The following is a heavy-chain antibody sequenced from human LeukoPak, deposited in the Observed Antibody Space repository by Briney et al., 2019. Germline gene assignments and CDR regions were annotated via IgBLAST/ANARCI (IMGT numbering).Heavy chain of an antibody. CDR3: AKDSSGADY. J-gene: IGHJ4*02. D-gene: IGHD7-27*01. CDR2: ITGDGVST. V-gene: IGHV3-43*02. Sequence: GGSLRLSCAASGFTFYDYAMHWVRQAPGKGLEWVSHITGDGVSTYYADSVKGRFTISRDNSKNSLFLQMNSLRTEDTAWYYCAKDSSGADYWRQGTLVTVSS. CDR1: GFTFYDYA.